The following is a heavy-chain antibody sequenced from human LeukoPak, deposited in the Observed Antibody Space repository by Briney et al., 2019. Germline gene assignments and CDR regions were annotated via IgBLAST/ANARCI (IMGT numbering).Heavy chain of an antibody. CDR1: GGSINSYY. V-gene: IGHV4-59*01. D-gene: IGHD1-14*01. CDR3: AAMRYGRDYYYGMDV. J-gene: IGHJ6*02. CDR2: ISHSGST. Sequence: SESLSLTCSVTGGSINSYYWSWIRQPPGKGLEWIGYISHSGSTDSNPSLKSRVTISLDTSKNQFSLKLTSVTAADTAVYYCAAMRYGRDYYYGMDVWGQGTTVTVPS.